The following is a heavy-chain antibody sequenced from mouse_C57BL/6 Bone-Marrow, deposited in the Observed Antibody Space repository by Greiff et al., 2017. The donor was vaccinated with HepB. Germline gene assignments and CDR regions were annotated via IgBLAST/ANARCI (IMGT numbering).Heavy chain of an antibody. CDR3: ARSEVIPTVSFDY. J-gene: IGHJ2*01. CDR1: GYAFSSYW. D-gene: IGHD1-1*01. V-gene: IGHV1-80*01. CDR2: IYTGDGDT. Sequence: QVQLQQSGAELVKPGASVKISCKASGYAFSSYWMNWVKQRPGKGLEWIGQIYTGDGDTNYNGKFKGKATLTADKSSSTAYMQLSSLTSEDSAVYFCARSEVIPTVSFDYWGQGTTLTVSS.